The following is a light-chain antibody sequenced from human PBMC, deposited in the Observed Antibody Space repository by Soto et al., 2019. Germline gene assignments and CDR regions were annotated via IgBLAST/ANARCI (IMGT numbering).Light chain of an antibody. Sequence: QSVLTQPASVSGSPGQSITISCTGTSSDVGGYKYVSWYQQHPGKAPKLMIYEVSNRHSGVSNRFSGSKSGNTASLTISGLQAEDEADYYCSSYTSSSTLVFGTGTKVTVL. V-gene: IGLV2-14*01. CDR2: EVS. CDR3: SSYTSSSTLV. CDR1: SSDVGGYKY. J-gene: IGLJ1*01.